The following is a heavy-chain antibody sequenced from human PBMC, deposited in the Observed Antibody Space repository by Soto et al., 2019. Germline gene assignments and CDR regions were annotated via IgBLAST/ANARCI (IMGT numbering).Heavy chain of an antibody. CDR3: AKPMVRGVIRIDY. J-gene: IGHJ4*02. Sequence: GGSLRLSCAASGFTFSSYAMSWVRQAPGKGLEWVSAISGSGGSTYYADSVKGRFTISRDNSKNTLYLQMNSLRAEETAVYYCAKPMVRGVIRIDYWGQGTLVTVSS. CDR2: ISGSGGST. D-gene: IGHD3-10*01. CDR1: GFTFSSYA. V-gene: IGHV3-23*01.